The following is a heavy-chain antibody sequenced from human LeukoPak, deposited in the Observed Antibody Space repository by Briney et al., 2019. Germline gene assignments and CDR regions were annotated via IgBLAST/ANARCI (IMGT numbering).Heavy chain of an antibody. CDR1: GYTLSELS. CDR2: FVVEDGER. Sequence: ASVKVSCKVPGYTLSELSMHWVRQGPGKGLEWMGGFVVEDGERIYAQKFRGRVRVTEDTSTDTAYMELSSLRSEDTAVYYCATLDLPPSTSAVASWGQGTLVTVSS. CDR3: ATLDLPPSTSAVAS. V-gene: IGHV1-24*01. J-gene: IGHJ5*01. D-gene: IGHD2-2*01.